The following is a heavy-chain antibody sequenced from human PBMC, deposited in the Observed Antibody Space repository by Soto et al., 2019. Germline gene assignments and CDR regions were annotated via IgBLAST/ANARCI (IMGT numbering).Heavy chain of an antibody. CDR1: GFTFSSYG. V-gene: IGHV3-30*03. CDR3: ARGGLSGGFSNYGS. J-gene: IGHJ5*02. D-gene: IGHD1-26*01. CDR2: ISYDGSNK. Sequence: PGGSLRLSCAASGFTFSSYGMHWVRQAPGKGLEWVAVISYDGSNKYYADSVKGRFTISRDNSKNTLYLQMNSLRAEDTAVYYCARGGLSGGFSNYGSWGQGALVTVSS.